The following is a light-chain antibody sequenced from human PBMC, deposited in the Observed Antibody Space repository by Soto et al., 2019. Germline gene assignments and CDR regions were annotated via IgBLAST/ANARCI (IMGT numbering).Light chain of an antibody. J-gene: IGLJ2*01. CDR2: DTS. V-gene: IGLV7-46*01. CDR3: LLSYRGAPVV. CDR1: TGAVTSGHY. Sequence: QAVVTQEPSLTVSPGGTVTLTCGSSTGAVTSGHYPYWFQQKPGQAPRTLIYDTSNKRSWTPARFSGSLLGGKAALTLSGAQPEDEAEYYCLLSYRGAPVVFGGGTKVTVL.